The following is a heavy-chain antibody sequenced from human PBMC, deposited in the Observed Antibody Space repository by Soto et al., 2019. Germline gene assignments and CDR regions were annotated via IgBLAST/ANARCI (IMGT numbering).Heavy chain of an antibody. CDR3: AKSDSYIVVVPAAATFDY. CDR2: ISWNSGSI. CDR1: GFTFDDYA. D-gene: IGHD2-2*01. V-gene: IGHV3-9*01. J-gene: IGHJ4*02. Sequence: PGGSLRLSCAASGFTFDDYAMHWVRQAPGKGLEWVSGISWNSGSIGYADSVKGRFTISRDNAKNSLYLQMNSLRAEDTALYYCAKSDSYIVVVPAAATFDYWGQGTLVTVSS.